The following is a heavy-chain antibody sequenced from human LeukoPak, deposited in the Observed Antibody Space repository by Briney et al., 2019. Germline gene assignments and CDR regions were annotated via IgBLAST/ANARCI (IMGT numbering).Heavy chain of an antibody. Sequence: PGGSLRLSCAASGFIFSSYWMAWVRQAPGKGLEWVANIKEDGSDKNYVDSVKGRFTISRDSSKNTLYLQMNSLRAEDTAVYYCARASGIDYTDMPDYWGQGTLVTVSS. CDR1: GFIFSSYW. D-gene: IGHD1-26*01. CDR2: IKEDGSDK. CDR3: ARASGIDYTDMPDY. J-gene: IGHJ4*02. V-gene: IGHV3-7*03.